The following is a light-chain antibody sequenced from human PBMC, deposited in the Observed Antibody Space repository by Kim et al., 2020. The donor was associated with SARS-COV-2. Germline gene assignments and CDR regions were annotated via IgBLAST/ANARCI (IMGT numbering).Light chain of an antibody. CDR1: QSVDSN. V-gene: IGKV3-15*01. CDR2: GAS. CDR3: QQYSHWPPYT. Sequence: VSPGERGTLSCRASQSVDSNLAWYQQKPGQAPRLLIYGASTRATDIPARFSGSGSGTEFTLIISSLQSEDFAVYYCQQYSHWPPYTFGQGTKLEIK. J-gene: IGKJ2*01.